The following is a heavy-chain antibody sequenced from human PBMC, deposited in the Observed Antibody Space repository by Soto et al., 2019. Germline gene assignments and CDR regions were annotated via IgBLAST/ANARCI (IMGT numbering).Heavy chain of an antibody. CDR1: GGSISSYY. J-gene: IGHJ5*02. CDR3: AKTDFYYYDSSGYYSWFDP. D-gene: IGHD3-22*01. V-gene: IGHV4-59*01. Sequence: SETLSLTCTVSGGSISSYYWSWIRQPPGKGLEWIGYIYYSGSTNYNPSLKSRVTISVDTSKNQFSLKLSSVTAADTAVYYCAKTDFYYYDSSGYYSWFDPWGQGTLVTVSS. CDR2: IYYSGST.